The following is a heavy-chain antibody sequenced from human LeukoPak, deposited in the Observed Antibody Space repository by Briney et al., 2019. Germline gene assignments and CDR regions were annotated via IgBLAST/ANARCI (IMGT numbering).Heavy chain of an antibody. V-gene: IGHV3-30*02. Sequence: GGSLRLSCAASGFTFSSHNMHWVRQAPGKGLEWLAVVWYDGIKNVFADSVKGRLTLSRDNSNNTLFMQINSLRVEDTAVYYCAKDRSGTWSFDYWGQGTLVTVSS. CDR1: GFTFSSHN. CDR3: AKDRSGTWSFDY. D-gene: IGHD3-3*01. CDR2: VWYDGIKN. J-gene: IGHJ4*02.